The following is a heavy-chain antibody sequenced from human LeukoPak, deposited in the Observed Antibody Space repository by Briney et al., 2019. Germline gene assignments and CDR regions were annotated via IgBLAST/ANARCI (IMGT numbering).Heavy chain of an antibody. D-gene: IGHD3-22*01. CDR1: GYTFTGYY. Sequence: GASVKVSCKASGYTFTGYYMHWVRQAPGQGLEWMGWINPNSGGTNYAQKFQGRVTMTRDTSISTAYMELSRLRSDDTAVYYCATYYYDSSGPFSGYFDYWGQGTLVTVSS. J-gene: IGHJ4*02. V-gene: IGHV1-2*02. CDR2: INPNSGGT. CDR3: ATYYYDSSGPFSGYFDY.